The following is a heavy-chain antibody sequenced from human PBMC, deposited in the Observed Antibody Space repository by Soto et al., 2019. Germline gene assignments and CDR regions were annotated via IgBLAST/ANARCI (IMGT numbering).Heavy chain of an antibody. CDR2: TSKDGINT. J-gene: IGHJ6*02. V-gene: IGHV3-30-3*01. CDR3: ARGNMDV. D-gene: IGHD1-1*01. Sequence: QVQLVESGGGVVQPGRSLRLSCAASAFTLSKFAMHWVRQAPGKGLEWVAVTSKDGINTYYADSVKGRFTISRDNSKSTIYLQMNSLRTEHTALYYCARGNMDVWGQGTTVTVSS. CDR1: AFTLSKFA.